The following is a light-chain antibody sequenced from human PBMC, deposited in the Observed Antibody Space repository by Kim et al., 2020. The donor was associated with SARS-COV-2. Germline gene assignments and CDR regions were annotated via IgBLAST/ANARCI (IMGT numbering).Light chain of an antibody. J-gene: IGLJ2*01. Sequence: VSPGQTATIICSRDKLENKDAFWYQQKSGQSPVLVIYQDDKGPSGIPERFAGSNSGNTATLTISGTQTIDEADYYCQSWDDTTAVFGGGTQLTVL. CDR1: KLENKD. CDR2: QDD. CDR3: QSWDDTTAV. V-gene: IGLV3-1*01.